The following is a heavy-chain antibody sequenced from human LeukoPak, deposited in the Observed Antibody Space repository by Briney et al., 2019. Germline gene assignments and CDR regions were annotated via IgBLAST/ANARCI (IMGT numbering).Heavy chain of an antibody. CDR3: AREDIVVVPAAHDAFDI. Sequence: PGRSLRLSCAASGFTFSSYSMNWVRQAPGKGLAWVSYISSSSSTIYYADSVKGRFTISRDNAKNSLYLQMNSLRAEDTAVYYCAREDIVVVPAAHDAFDIWGQGTMVTVSS. V-gene: IGHV3-48*01. J-gene: IGHJ3*02. D-gene: IGHD2-2*01. CDR1: GFTFSSYS. CDR2: ISSSSSTI.